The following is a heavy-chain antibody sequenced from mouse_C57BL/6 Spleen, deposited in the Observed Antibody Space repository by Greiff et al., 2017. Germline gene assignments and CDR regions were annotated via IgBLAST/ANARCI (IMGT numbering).Heavy chain of an antibody. CDR3: AKGGDF. CDR1: GYTFTSYW. V-gene: IGHV1-52*01. Sequence: QVQLQQPGPELVRPGSSVTLSCTASGYTFTSYWMHWVKQRPIQGLQWIGNFDPSDSGTHYNPQFKDKATLTVDKSSSTAYMQLSSLTSEDSAVDYCAKGGDFWGQGTTLTVSS. CDR2: FDPSDSGT. J-gene: IGHJ2*01.